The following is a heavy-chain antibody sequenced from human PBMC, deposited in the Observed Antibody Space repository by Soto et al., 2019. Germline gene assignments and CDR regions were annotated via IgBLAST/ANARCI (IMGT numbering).Heavy chain of an antibody. CDR2: FDPEDGET. CDR3: ATSTGWVDAFDI. CDR1: GYTLTELS. Sequence: ASVKVSCKVSGYTLTELSMHWVRQAPGKGLEWMGGFDPEDGETIYAQKFQGRVTMTEDTSTNTAYMELSSLRSEDTAVYYCATSTGWVDAFDIWGQGTMVTVSS. D-gene: IGHD1-26*01. J-gene: IGHJ3*02. V-gene: IGHV1-24*01.